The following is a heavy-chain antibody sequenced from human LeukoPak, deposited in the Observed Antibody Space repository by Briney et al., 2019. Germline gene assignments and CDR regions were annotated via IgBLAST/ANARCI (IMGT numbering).Heavy chain of an antibody. V-gene: IGHV4-30-4*01. CDR2: IYYSGST. CDR3: ARDGRFPVGGPYYYYGMDV. Sequence: TSETLSLTCTVSGGSISSGGYYWSWIRQPPGKGLEWIGYIYYSGSTYYNPSLKSRVTISVDTSKNQFSLKLSSVTAADTAVYYCARDGRFPVGGPYYYYGMDVWGQGTTVTVSS. J-gene: IGHJ6*02. D-gene: IGHD1-26*01. CDR1: GGSISSGGYY.